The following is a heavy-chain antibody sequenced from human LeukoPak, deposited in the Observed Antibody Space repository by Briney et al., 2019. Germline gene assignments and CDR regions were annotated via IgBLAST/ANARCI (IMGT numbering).Heavy chain of an antibody. CDR2: IYYSGST. J-gene: IGHJ2*01. V-gene: IGHV4-39*01. CDR3: ARQMTILPDWYFDL. Sequence: SETLSLTCTVSGGSISSSSYYWGWIRQPPGKGLEWIGSIYYSGSTYYNPSLKSRVTISVDTSKNQFSLKLSSVTAADTAVYYCARQMTILPDWYFDLWGRGTLVTVSS. D-gene: IGHD3-3*01. CDR1: GGSISSSSYY.